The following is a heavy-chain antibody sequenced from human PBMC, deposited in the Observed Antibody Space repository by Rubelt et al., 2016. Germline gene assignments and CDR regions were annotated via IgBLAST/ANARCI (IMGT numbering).Heavy chain of an antibody. D-gene: IGHD6-19*01. J-gene: IGHJ4*02. CDR3: ARVYSSGWPDY. CDR2: ISGGGGST. V-gene: IGHV3-23*04. Sequence: EVQLVESGGDLVQPGGSLRLSCAASGFTFSSYAMIWVRQAPGKGLEWVSAISGGGGSTYYADSVKGRFTISRDNSKNTVYLQMKRRGGEDTAVYYCARVYSSGWPDYWGQGTLVTVSS. CDR1: GFTFSSYA.